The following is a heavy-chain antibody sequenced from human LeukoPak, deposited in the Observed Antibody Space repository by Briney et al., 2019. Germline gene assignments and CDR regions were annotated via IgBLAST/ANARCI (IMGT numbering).Heavy chain of an antibody. V-gene: IGHV3-11*01. CDR2: ISSSGSTI. D-gene: IGHD2-2*01. CDR1: GFTFSDYY. J-gene: IGHJ4*02. CDR3: AREIIVVVPAALRGTFDY. Sequence: PGGSLRLSCAASGFTFSDYYMSWIRQAPGKGLEWVSYISSSGSTIYYADSVKGRFTISRDNSKNTLYLQMNSLRAEDTAVYYCAREIIVVVPAALRGTFDYWGQGTLVTVSS.